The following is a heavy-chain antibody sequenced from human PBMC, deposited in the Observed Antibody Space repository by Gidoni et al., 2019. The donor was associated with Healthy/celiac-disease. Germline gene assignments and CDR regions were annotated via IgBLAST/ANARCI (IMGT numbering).Heavy chain of an antibody. CDR2: IYPGDSDT. J-gene: IGHJ2*01. CDR1: GYSFNSYW. CDR3: ARPVYGDYLGHWYFDL. V-gene: IGHV5-51*01. D-gene: IGHD4-17*01. Sequence: VQLVQSGAEVKKPGESLKISCKGSGYSFNSYWIGWVRQMPGKGLEWRGIIYPGDSDTRYSPSFQGQVTISADKSISTAYLQWSSLKASDTAMYYCARPVYGDYLGHWYFDLWGRGTLVTVSS.